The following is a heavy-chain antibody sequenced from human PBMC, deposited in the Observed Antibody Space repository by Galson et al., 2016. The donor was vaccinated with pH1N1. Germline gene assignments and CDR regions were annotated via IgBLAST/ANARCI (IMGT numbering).Heavy chain of an antibody. Sequence: SVKVSCKASGGTFSKYGISWVRQAPGQGLEWLGGIIRMFGTPNYAQEFQGRVTITADESMSTAYMELRSLRSEDTAIYYCAKDRHFDTSGYYFASYSWGQGTLGTVSS. CDR3: AKDRHFDTSGYYFASYS. J-gene: IGHJ4*02. D-gene: IGHD3-22*01. CDR2: IIRMFGTP. CDR1: GGTFSKYG. V-gene: IGHV1-69*13.